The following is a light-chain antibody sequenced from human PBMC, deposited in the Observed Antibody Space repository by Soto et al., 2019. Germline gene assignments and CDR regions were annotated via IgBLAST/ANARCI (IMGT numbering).Light chain of an antibody. CDR2: DVT. Sequence: QSALTQPASVSGSPGQSITISCTGTSGDVGGYNYVFWYQQYAGKAPKLIIYDVTNRPSGVSNRFSGSKSGNTASLTISGLQAEDEADYYCSSYSSISTVVFGGGTQLTVL. CDR3: SSYSSISTVV. CDR1: SGDVGGYNY. J-gene: IGLJ2*01. V-gene: IGLV2-14*01.